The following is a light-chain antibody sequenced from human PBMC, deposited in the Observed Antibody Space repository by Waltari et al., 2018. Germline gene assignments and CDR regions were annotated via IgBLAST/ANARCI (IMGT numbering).Light chain of an antibody. CDR2: AAS. CDR3: QQYKTYPIT. V-gene: IGKV1-16*02. CDR1: QDIRNY. J-gene: IGKJ5*01. Sequence: DIQMTQSPSSLSAPVGDRVSITCRASQDIRNYLAWFQHKPGEAPKPLIYAASSLQSGVPSNFSGSGSGTDFTLTISSLQPEDFATYCQQYKTYPITFGQGTRLEI.